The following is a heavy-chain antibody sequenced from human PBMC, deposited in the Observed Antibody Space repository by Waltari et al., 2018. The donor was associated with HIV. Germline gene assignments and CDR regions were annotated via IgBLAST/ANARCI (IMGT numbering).Heavy chain of an antibody. V-gene: IGHV4-34*01. Sequence: SSHYWSWLRQSPGQGLQWIGEIFHNGRTNYNSSLEGRVTISIDTSKNQFSLRLKSVTAADTSVYYCARGPKGDGSSDYYFDYWGQGTLVTVS. J-gene: IGHJ4*02. CDR3: ARGPKGDGSSDYYFDY. CDR2: IFHNGRT. D-gene: IGHD6-13*01. CDR1: SSHY.